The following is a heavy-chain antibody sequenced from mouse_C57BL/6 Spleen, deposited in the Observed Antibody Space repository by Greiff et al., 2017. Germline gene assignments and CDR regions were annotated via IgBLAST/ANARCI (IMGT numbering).Heavy chain of an antibody. CDR1: GYTFTSYW. V-gene: IGHV1-64*01. CDR2: IHPNSGST. J-gene: IGHJ2*01. D-gene: IGHD1-1*01. CDR3: AKDYGSSSRFDY. Sequence: VQLQQPGAELVKPGASVKLSCKASGYTFTSYWMHWVKQRPGQGLEWIGMIHPNSGSTNYNEKFKSKATLTVDKSSSTAYMQLSSLTSEDSAVYYCAKDYGSSSRFDYWGQGTTLTVSS.